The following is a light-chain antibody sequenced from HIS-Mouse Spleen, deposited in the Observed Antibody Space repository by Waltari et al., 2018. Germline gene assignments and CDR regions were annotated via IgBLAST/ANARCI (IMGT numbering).Light chain of an antibody. CDR1: SSDAGGYYY. CDR2: EVS. CDR3: SSYAGSNNLV. V-gene: IGLV2-8*01. Sequence: HSSLTHPPSASGSPGQSVTISCTGPSSDAGGYYYVSWYQQHPGKAPKLMIYEVSKRPSGVPDRFSGSKSGNTASLTVSGLQAEDEADYYCSSYAGSNNLVFGGGTKLTVL. J-gene: IGLJ3*02.